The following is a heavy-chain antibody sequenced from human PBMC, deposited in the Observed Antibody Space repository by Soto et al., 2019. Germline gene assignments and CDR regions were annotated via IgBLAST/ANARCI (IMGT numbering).Heavy chain of an antibody. V-gene: IGHV1-3*01. CDR3: ARYCSTTSCYGAFDF. CDR2: INPANGST. CDR1: GYIFTSYT. Sequence: GASVKVSCKASGYIFTSYTIHWVRQGPGQRLEWMGRINPANGSTKNSQKFQGRVTITWDTSASTAYMELSGLTFEDKAVYYCARYCSTTSCYGAFDFWGQGTMVTVAS. J-gene: IGHJ3*01. D-gene: IGHD2-2*01.